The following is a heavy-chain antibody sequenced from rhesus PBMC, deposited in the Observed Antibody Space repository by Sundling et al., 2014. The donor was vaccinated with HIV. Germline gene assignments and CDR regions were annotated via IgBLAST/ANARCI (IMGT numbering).Heavy chain of an antibody. Sequence: EVQLVESGGGLAKPGGSLRLSCAASGFTFSDYAFHWVRRAPGKGLEWVSGISSGGNTYYADSVKGRFTISRDNSKNTISLQMNSLRAEDTAVYYCARGGIGLDSWGQGVVVTVSS. J-gene: IGHJ6*01. D-gene: IGHD6-13*01. CDR3: ARGGIGLDS. CDR1: GFTFSDYA. CDR2: ISSGGNT. V-gene: IGHV3-103*01.